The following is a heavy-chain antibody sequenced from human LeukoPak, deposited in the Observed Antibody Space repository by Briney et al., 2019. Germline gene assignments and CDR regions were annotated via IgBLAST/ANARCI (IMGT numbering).Heavy chain of an antibody. CDR2: MYNSGST. CDR3: ARQSGPGRYFFDY. V-gene: IGHV4-59*08. J-gene: IGHJ4*02. Sequence: PSETLSLTCTVSGDSISTYYWSWIRQPPGKGLEWIGFMYNSGSTNYNPSLKSRVTISVDTSKNQFSLRLSSVTAADTAVYYCARQSGPGRYFFDYWGQGTLVTASS. CDR1: GDSISTYY. D-gene: IGHD3-3*01.